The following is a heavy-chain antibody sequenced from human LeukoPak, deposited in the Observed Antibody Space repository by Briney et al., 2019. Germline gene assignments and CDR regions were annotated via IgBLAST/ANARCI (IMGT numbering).Heavy chain of an antibody. V-gene: IGHV1-2*02. CDR2: INPNSGGT. CDR3: ARPVHRYYDSPYSGAFDI. Sequence: ASVKVSCKASGYTFTGYYMHWVRQAPGQGLEWMGWINPNSGGTNYAQKFQGRVTMTRDTSISTAYMELSRLRSDDTAVYYCARPVHRYYDSPYSGAFDIWGQGTMVTFS. D-gene: IGHD3-22*01. CDR1: GYTFTGYY. J-gene: IGHJ3*02.